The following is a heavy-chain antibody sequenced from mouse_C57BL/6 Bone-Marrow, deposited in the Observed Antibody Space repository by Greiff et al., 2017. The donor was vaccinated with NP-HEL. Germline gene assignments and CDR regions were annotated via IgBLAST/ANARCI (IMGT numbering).Heavy chain of an antibody. CDR3: TNLGYYAMDY. CDR2: IYPGNSDT. Sequence: VQLKESGTVLARPGASVKMSCKTSGYTFTSYWMHWVKQRPGQGLEWIGAIYPGNSDTSYNQKFKGKAKLTVGTSASTAYMELSSLNTEDSAVYYCTNLGYYAMDYWGQGTSVPVSS. V-gene: IGHV1-5*01. CDR1: GYTFTSYW. D-gene: IGHD4-1*01. J-gene: IGHJ4*01.